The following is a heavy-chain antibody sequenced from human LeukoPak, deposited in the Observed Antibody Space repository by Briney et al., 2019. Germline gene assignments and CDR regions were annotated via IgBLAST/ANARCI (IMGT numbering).Heavy chain of an antibody. J-gene: IGHJ5*02. CDR1: GGSISSYY. Sequence: SETLSLTCTVSGGSISSYYWSWIRQPAGKGLEWIGRIYTSGGTNYNPSLKSRVTMSVDTSKNQFSLKLSSVTAADTAVYYCARSYDSSGYNWFDPWGQGTLVTVSS. V-gene: IGHV4-4*07. CDR3: ARSYDSSGYNWFDP. D-gene: IGHD3-22*01. CDR2: IYTSGGT.